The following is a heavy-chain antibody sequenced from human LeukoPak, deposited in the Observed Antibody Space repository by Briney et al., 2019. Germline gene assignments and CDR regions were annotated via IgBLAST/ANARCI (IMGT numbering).Heavy chain of an antibody. CDR3: ARCRHSYDSSGFPHY. D-gene: IGHD3-22*01. CDR1: GFTFSNYG. V-gene: IGHV3-23*01. Sequence: GGTLRLSCVASGFTFSNYGMNWVRQAPGKGLEWVSGIVGSGVTTYYADSVKGRFTISRDNSKNTLYLHMNGLRVEDTALYYCARCRHSYDSSGFPHYWGQGTLVTVSS. J-gene: IGHJ4*02. CDR2: IVGSGVTT.